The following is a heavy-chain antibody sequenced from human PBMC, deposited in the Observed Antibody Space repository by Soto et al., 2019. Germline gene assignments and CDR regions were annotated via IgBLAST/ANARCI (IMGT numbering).Heavy chain of an antibody. D-gene: IGHD5-18*01. J-gene: IGHJ4*02. Sequence: PSETLSLTCAVSGGSISSGGYSWSWIRQPPGKGLEWIGYIYHSGSTYYNPSLKSRVTISVDRSKNQFSLKLSSVTAADTAVYYCASGYSYGARILDYWGQGTLVTVSS. CDR1: GGSISSGGYS. CDR2: IYHSGST. CDR3: ASGYSYGARILDY. V-gene: IGHV4-30-2*01.